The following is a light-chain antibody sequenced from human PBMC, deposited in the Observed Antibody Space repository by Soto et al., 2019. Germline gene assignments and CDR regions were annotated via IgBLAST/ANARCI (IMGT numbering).Light chain of an antibody. V-gene: IGLV2-14*01. J-gene: IGLJ2*01. CDR2: DVS. Sequence: QSVLTQPASVSGSPGQSITSSCTGTSSDVGGYNYVSWYQQHPGKAPKLLIYDVSSRPSGISNRFSGSKSGNTASLTISGLQAEDEADYYCSSCTSINTLVFGGGTKLTVL. CDR3: SSCTSINTLV. CDR1: SSDVGGYNY.